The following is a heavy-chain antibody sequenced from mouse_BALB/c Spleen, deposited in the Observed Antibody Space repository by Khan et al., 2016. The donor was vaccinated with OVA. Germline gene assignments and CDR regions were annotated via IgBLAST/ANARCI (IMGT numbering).Heavy chain of an antibody. V-gene: IGHV1-20*02. CDR3: TRIYRGDFDY. CDR2: INPHIGET. J-gene: IGHJ2*01. Sequence: VRLQQSGPELVRPGASVKISCKASGYSFTGYFMNWVMQSHGKSLEWIGRINPHIGETFYNQRFKDKATLTVDESSSTAHMELRSLASEDSADYYCTRIYRGDFDYWGQGTTLTVSS. CDR1: GYSFTGYF. D-gene: IGHD2-13*01.